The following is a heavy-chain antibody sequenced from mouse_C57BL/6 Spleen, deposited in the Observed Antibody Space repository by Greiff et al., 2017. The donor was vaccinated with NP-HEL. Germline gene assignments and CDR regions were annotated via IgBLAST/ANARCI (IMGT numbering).Heavy chain of an antibody. J-gene: IGHJ1*03. CDR3: ARDYYYGSSYGWYFDV. D-gene: IGHD1-1*01. CDR2: ISDGGSYT. CDR1: GFTFSSYA. Sequence: EVKVVESGGGLVKPGGSLKLSCAASGFTFSSYAMSWVRQTPEKRLEWVATISDGGSYTYYPDNVKGRFTISRDNAKNNLYLQMSHLKSEDTAMYYGARDYYYGSSYGWYFDVWGTGTTVTVSS. V-gene: IGHV5-4*01.